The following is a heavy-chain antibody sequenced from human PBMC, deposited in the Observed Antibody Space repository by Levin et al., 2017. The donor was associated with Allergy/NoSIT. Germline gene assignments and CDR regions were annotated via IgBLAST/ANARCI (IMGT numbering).Heavy chain of an antibody. CDR3: ARSQYSGSYMDY. Sequence: GGSLRLSCAASGFTFSEYWIHWVRQVPGKGLVWVSRVNSDGTTTNYAESVKGRFTISRDNAKSTVYLQMNSLRGEDTAVYYCARSQYSGSYMDYWGQGTLVTVSS. CDR2: VNSDGTTT. V-gene: IGHV3-74*01. J-gene: IGHJ4*02. D-gene: IGHD1-26*01. CDR1: GFTFSEYW.